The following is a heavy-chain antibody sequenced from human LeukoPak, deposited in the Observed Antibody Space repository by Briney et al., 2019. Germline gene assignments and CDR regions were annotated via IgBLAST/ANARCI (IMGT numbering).Heavy chain of an antibody. CDR2: ISYSGST. J-gene: IGHJ4*02. D-gene: IGHD2-21*01. CDR1: GGSISSYY. CDR3: ARLAVVQLSEYDY. Sequence: SETLSLTCSVSGGSISSYYWSWIRQPPGKGLEWIGYISYSGSTKYNPSLKSRVTIAVDTSRNQFSLKLTSVTAADTAVYYCARLAVVQLSEYDYWGRGTVHSVSS. V-gene: IGHV4-59*08.